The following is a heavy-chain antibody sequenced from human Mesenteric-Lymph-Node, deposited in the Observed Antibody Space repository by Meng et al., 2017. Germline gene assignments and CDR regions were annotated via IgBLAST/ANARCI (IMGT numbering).Heavy chain of an antibody. V-gene: IGHV4-30-4*01. CDR3: ARDRKHYGERGWFDP. CDR2: IYYSGST. Sequence: QVQLQEHGPGLVQPSQTLSLTCTVSGGSISSGDYYWSWIRQPPGKGLEWIGYIYYSGSTYSNASLKSRVTISIDRSKNQFSLKLSSVTAADTAVYYCARDRKHYGERGWFDPWGQGTLVTVSS. D-gene: IGHD4-17*01. CDR1: GGSISSGDYY. J-gene: IGHJ5*02.